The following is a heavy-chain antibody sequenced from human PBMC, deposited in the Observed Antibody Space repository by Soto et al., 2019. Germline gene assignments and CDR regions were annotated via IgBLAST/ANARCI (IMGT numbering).Heavy chain of an antibody. CDR1: GYTFITYD. CDR3: ARDNWFDP. Sequence: QVQLVQSGAEVKKPGASVKVSCKASGYTFITYDINWVRQATGQGLEWVGWVNPDSGKTDYARKFQGRVTMTRNTSISTVYMELSVLRSEDTAVYYCARDNWFDPWGQGTLVTVSS. V-gene: IGHV1-8*01. CDR2: VNPDSGKT. J-gene: IGHJ5*02.